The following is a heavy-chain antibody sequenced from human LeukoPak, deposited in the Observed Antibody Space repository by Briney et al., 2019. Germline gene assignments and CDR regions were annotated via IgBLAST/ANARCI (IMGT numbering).Heavy chain of an antibody. D-gene: IGHD2-8*01. CDR1: GGTFSSYA. J-gene: IGHJ5*02. V-gene: IGHV1-69*13. CDR2: IIPMSGTA. CDR3: ARDKGVHLGFDP. Sequence: ASVKVSCKASGGTFSSYAITWVRQAPGQGLEWMGGIIPMSGTANYAQKFQGRVTITADESTSTVYMELSSLRSEDTAVYYCARDKGVHLGFDPWGQGTLVTVSS.